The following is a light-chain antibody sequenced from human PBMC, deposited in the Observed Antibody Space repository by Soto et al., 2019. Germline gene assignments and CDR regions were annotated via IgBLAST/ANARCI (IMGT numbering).Light chain of an antibody. V-gene: IGKV3-11*01. CDR1: QSVEKY. CDR2: DTS. Sequence: EVVLTQSPATLSLSPGERAILSCRASQSVEKYLAWYQQKPGQAPRLLIYDTSNRATGIPARFSGSGSETDFTLTISSHEPEDFAVYYCQQRKHWPPLTFGGGTKVDIK. CDR3: QQRKHWPPLT. J-gene: IGKJ4*01.